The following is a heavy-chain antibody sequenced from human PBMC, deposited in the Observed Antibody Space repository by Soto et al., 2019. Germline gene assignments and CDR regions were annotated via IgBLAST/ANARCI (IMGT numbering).Heavy chain of an antibody. CDR2: IYHGGST. D-gene: IGHD3-10*01. CDR1: GGSIRSYNW. Sequence: SETLSLTCVVSGGSIRSYNWWSWVRQPPGKGLEWIGEIYHGGSTNYNPSLKSRLTISVDTSENHFSLKLRSVTAADTAVYYCAREIGTPGRYFDLWGRGTLVTVSS. J-gene: IGHJ2*01. V-gene: IGHV4-4*02. CDR3: AREIGTPGRYFDL.